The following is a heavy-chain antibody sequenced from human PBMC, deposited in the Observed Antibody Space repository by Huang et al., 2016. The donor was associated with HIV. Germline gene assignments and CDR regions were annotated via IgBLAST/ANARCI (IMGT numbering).Heavy chain of an antibody. CDR1: GGSISSHY. Sequence: QVQLQESGPGLVKPSETLSLTCTVSGGSISSHYWSWIRQPPGKGLEWIGSIYYSWSTHYNPSLKSRVTISVDTSKNQFSLKLSSVTAADTAVYYCAREGQGYWGQGTLVTVSS. CDR2: IYYSWST. V-gene: IGHV4-59*11. J-gene: IGHJ4*02. CDR3: AREGQGY.